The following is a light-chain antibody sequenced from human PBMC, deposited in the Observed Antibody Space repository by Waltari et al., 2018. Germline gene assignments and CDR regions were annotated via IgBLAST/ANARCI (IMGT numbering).Light chain of an antibody. J-gene: IGKJ3*01. V-gene: IGKV3-15*01. Sequence: EIVMTQSPAALSVSPGERATLSCRASQSVSSYLAWYQQKPGQAPRLLIYGASTRATGIPARFSGSGSGTEFILIISSLQSEDFAVYYCQQYNNWPPGVTFGPGTKVDIK. CDR2: GAS. CDR1: QSVSSY. CDR3: QQYNNWPPGVT.